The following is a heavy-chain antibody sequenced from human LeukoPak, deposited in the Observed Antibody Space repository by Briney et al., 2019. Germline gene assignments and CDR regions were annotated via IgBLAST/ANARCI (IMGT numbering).Heavy chain of an antibody. CDR1: GFTFDAYA. J-gene: IGHJ3*02. V-gene: IGHV3-9*01. CDR2: ITSISGSI. D-gene: IGHD1-20*01. CDR3: AKLTDDAFDI. Sequence: GGSLRLSCAASGFTFDAYAMHWVRQAPGKGLEWVSGITSISGSIAYADSVKGRFTISRDNAKNSLYLQMNSLRAEDTAVYYCAKLTDDAFDIWGQGTMVTVSS.